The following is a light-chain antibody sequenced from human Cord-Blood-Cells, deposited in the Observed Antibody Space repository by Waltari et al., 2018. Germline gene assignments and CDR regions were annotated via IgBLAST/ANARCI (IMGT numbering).Light chain of an antibody. CDR2: EVS. J-gene: IGLJ1*01. Sequence: QSALTQPPSASGSPGQSVTIPCTGTSSDVGGYNYVYWYQQHPGKSPKLMIYEVSKRHAGVPDRFSGSKSGSTASQPVSGLQADEEADYYCSAYAGSNNYVFGTGTKVTVL. CDR1: SSDVGGYNY. CDR3: SAYAGSNNYV. V-gene: IGLV2-8*01.